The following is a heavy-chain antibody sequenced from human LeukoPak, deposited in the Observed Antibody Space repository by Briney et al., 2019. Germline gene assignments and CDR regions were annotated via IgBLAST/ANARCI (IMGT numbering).Heavy chain of an antibody. Sequence: VASVKVSCKASGYNFSGYFLHWVRQAPGQGLEWMGWINPNGGDTKYAQKFQGRVTMTRDTSISTAYMELSRLRSDDTAVYYCARDWVVVVPAARFDPWGQGTLVTVSS. J-gene: IGHJ5*02. CDR3: ARDWVVVVPAARFDP. D-gene: IGHD2-2*01. CDR2: INPNGGDT. CDR1: GYNFSGYF. V-gene: IGHV1-2*02.